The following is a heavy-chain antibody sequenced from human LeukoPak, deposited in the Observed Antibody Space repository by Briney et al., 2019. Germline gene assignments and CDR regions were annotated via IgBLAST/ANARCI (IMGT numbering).Heavy chain of an antibody. CDR2: ISAYNGNT. D-gene: IGHD1-26*01. CDR1: GYTFTSYG. Sequence: ASVEVSCKASGYTFTSYGISWVRQAPGQGLEWMGWISAYNGNTNYAQKLQGRVTMTTDTSTSTAYMELRSLRSDDTAVYYCAGATTAYYYYGMDVWGQGTTVTVSS. J-gene: IGHJ6*02. V-gene: IGHV1-18*01. CDR3: AGATTAYYYYGMDV.